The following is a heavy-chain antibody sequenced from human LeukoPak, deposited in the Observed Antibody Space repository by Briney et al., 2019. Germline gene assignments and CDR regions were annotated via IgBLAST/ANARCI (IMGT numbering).Heavy chain of an antibody. CDR1: GASFSDYS. Sequence: SETLPLTCAVYGASFSDYSWTWIRQPPGKGLEWIGENNHSGSTNYHPSLKTRVTISVDTSKNQFSLNLTSVTAADTAVYYCARGRLREPRALYYYMDVWGKGTTVTVS. CDR3: ARGRLREPRALYYYMDV. J-gene: IGHJ6*03. CDR2: NNHSGST. D-gene: IGHD1-26*01. V-gene: IGHV4-34*01.